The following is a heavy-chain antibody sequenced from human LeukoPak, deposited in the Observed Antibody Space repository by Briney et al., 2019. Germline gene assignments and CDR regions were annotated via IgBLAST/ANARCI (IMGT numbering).Heavy chain of an antibody. J-gene: IGHJ4*02. CDR3: ARVQVGPLDY. Sequence: SETLSLTCAVYGGSLSGYYWSWIRQPPGKGLEWIGEINHSGSTNHNPSLKSRVTISVDTSKNQFSLKLSSVTAADTAVYYCARVQVGPLDYWGQGTLVTVSS. CDR1: GGSLSGYY. V-gene: IGHV4-34*01. CDR2: INHSGST.